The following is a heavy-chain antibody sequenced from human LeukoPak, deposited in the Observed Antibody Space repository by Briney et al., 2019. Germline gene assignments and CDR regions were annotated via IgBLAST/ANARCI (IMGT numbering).Heavy chain of an antibody. CDR3: VTYTHWVAGDV. Sequence: GGSLRLSCAASGFTFSDSWMSWVRQAPGKGLEWVANMNQDGSAKGYVDSVKGRFTISRDNARNSLYLQMSSLRPEDTAVYYCVTYTHWVAGDVWGQGTTVTVSS. V-gene: IGHV3-7*01. J-gene: IGHJ6*02. CDR1: GFTFSDSW. D-gene: IGHD3-16*01. CDR2: MNQDGSAK.